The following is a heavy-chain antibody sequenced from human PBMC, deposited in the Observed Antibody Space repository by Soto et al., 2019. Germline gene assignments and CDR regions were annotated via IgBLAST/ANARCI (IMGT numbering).Heavy chain of an antibody. CDR1: GYTFTSYA. CDR2: INAGNGNT. CDR3: ARGPNPYYFDY. J-gene: IGHJ4*02. Sequence: ASVKVSCKTSGYTFTSYAMHWVRQAPGQRLEWMGWINAGNGNTKYSQKYQGRVTITKDTSASTAYMELSSLRSEDTAVYYCARGPNPYYFDYWGQGTLVTVSS. V-gene: IGHV1-3*01.